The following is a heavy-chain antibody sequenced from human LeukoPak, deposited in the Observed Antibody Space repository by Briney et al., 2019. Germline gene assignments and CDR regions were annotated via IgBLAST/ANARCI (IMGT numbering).Heavy chain of an antibody. D-gene: IGHD3-22*01. CDR3: ARKGAYYYDSSGYYDY. CDR2: MNPNSGNT. V-gene: IGHV1-8*01. J-gene: IGHJ4*02. Sequence: ASVKVSCKASGYTFTSYDINWVRQATGQELEWMGWMNPNSGNTGYAQKFQGRVTMTRNTSISTAYMELSSLRSEDTAVYYCARKGAYYYDSSGYYDYWGQGTLVTVSS. CDR1: GYTFTSYD.